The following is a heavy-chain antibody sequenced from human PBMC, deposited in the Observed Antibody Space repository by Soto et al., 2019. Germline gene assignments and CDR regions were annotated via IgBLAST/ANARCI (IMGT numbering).Heavy chain of an antibody. CDR2: IYYSGST. D-gene: IGHD6-13*01. CDR1: GGSISSGGYY. CDR3: ARYPGIAAAGYYFDY. Sequence: PSETLSLTCTVSGGSISSGGYYWSWIRQHPGKGLEWIGYIYYSGSTYYNPSLKSRVTISVDTSKNQFSLKLSSVTAADTAVYYCARYPGIAAAGYYFDYWGQGTLVTVSS. J-gene: IGHJ4*02. V-gene: IGHV4-31*03.